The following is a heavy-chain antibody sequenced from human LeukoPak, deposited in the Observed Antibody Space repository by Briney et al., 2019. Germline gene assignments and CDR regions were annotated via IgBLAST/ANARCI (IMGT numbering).Heavy chain of an antibody. CDR1: GITFSSYG. Sequence: GGSLRLSCAASGITFSSYGMSWVRQAPGKGLEWVSSISSTGGTTYYADSVKGRFTISRDNSKNTLYLQMNSLRAEDTAVYYCAKDAGSTMVRGVIGYYYYYMDVWGKGTTVTISS. CDR3: AKDAGSTMVRGVIGYYYYYMDV. D-gene: IGHD3-10*01. V-gene: IGHV3-23*01. J-gene: IGHJ6*03. CDR2: ISSTGGTT.